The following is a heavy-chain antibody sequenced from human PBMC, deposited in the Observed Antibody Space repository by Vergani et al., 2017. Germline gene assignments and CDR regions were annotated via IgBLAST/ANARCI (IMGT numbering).Heavy chain of an antibody. V-gene: IGHV4-61*02. CDR1: GGSINSHNYY. Sequence: QVQLQESGPGLVKPSQTLSLTCTVSGGSINSHNYYWSWIRQRAGKGLEWIGRNHTSGSTNYNPSLKSRVTMSEYTSKNQFSLNLTSVTAADTAVYFCGSGSCLGGSCYNPLFDYWGQGILVTVSS. D-gene: IGHD2-15*01. J-gene: IGHJ4*02. CDR3: GSGSCLGGSCYNPLFDY. CDR2: NHTSGST.